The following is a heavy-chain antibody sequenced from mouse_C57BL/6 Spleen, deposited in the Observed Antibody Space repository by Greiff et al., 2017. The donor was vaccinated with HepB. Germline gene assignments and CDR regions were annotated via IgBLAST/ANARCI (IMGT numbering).Heavy chain of an antibody. J-gene: IGHJ2*01. V-gene: IGHV5-17*01. Sequence: EVKLMESGGGLVKPGGSLKLSCAASGFTFSDYGMHWVRQAPEKGLEWVAYISSGSSTIYYADTVKGRFTISRDNAKNTLFLQMTSLRSEDTAMYDCARMDFITTLFDYWGQGTTLTVSS. CDR1: GFTFSDYG. D-gene: IGHD1-1*01. CDR2: ISSGSSTI. CDR3: ARMDFITTLFDY.